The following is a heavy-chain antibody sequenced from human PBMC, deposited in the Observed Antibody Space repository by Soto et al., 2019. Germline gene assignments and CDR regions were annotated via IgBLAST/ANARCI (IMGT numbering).Heavy chain of an antibody. J-gene: IGHJ6*02. CDR3: ARDLVSQQLVPYYYGMDV. D-gene: IGHD6-13*01. Sequence: QVQLVQSGAEVKKPGSSVKVSCKASGGTFSSYAVSWVRQAPGQGLEWMGGIIPIFGTANYAQKFQGRVTITADKSTSTAYMELSSLRSEDTAVYYCARDLVSQQLVPYYYGMDVWGQGTTVTVSS. V-gene: IGHV1-69*06. CDR1: GGTFSSYA. CDR2: IIPIFGTA.